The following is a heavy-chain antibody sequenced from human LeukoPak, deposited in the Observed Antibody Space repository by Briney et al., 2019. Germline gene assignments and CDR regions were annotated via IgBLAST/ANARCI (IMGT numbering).Heavy chain of an antibody. CDR3: ARVRRDHYSPDFDY. J-gene: IGHJ4*02. CDR2: MNPNSGNT. V-gene: IGHV1-8*01. Sequence: VASVKVSCKASGYTFTSYDINWVRQATGQGLEWMGWMNPNSGNTGYAQKFQGRVTMTRNTSISTAYMELSSLRSEDTAVYYCARVRRDHYSPDFDYWGQGTLVTVSS. CDR1: GYTFTSYD. D-gene: IGHD1-26*01.